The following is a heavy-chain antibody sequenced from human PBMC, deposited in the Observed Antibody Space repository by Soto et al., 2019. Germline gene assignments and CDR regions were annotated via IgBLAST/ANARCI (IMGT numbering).Heavy chain of an antibody. V-gene: IGHV4-31*11. CDR3: ARATYYYGSGSPFDY. CDR2: IYYSGST. Sequence: SETLSLTCAVSGGSISSGGYYWSWIRQHPGKGLEWIGYIYYSGSTYYNPSLKSRVTISVDTSKNQFSLKLSSVTAADTAVYYCARATYYYGSGSPFDYWGQGTLVTVSS. J-gene: IGHJ4*02. CDR1: GGSISSGGYY. D-gene: IGHD3-10*01.